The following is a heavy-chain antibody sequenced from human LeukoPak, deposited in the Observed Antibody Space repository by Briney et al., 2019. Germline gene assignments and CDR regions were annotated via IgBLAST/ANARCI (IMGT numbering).Heavy chain of an antibody. CDR3: ARSTYSGSSYDC. J-gene: IGHJ4*02. Sequence: PGGSLRLSCAASGFTFSSYWMHWVRQVPGKGLVWVSRIKGDGSSTTYADSVKGRFTISRDNAKNTLYLQMSSLRAEDTAVYYCARSTYSGSSYDCWGQGTLVTVSS. CDR1: GFTFSSYW. CDR2: IKGDGSST. V-gene: IGHV3-74*01. D-gene: IGHD1-26*01.